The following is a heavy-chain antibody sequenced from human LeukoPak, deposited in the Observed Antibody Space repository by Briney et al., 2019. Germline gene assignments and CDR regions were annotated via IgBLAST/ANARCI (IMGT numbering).Heavy chain of an antibody. V-gene: IGHV4-34*01. D-gene: IGHD3-3*01. Sequence: SETLSLTCAVYGGSFSGYYWSWIRQPPGKGLEWIGEINHSGSTNYNPSLKSRVTISEDTSKNQFSLKLNFVSAADTAVYYRARARSPAPNYDFWSGRYYMDVWGKGTTVTVSS. CDR1: GGSFSGYY. CDR2: INHSGST. CDR3: ARARSPAPNYDFWSGRYYMDV. J-gene: IGHJ6*03.